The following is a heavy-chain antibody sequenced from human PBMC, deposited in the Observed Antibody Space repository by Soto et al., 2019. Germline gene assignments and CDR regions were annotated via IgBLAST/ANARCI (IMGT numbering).Heavy chain of an antibody. Sequence: GRSLRLSCAASGFSFSDHFMDWVRQAPGKGLEWVGRIRNEAKSYTTEYAASVKGRFIISRDDSKNSLYLQMNSLKNEDTAVYYCARVRVLVQDAWIGYEMDVWGQGTTVTGSS. CDR3: ARVRVLVQDAWIGYEMDV. CDR2: IRNEAKSYTT. CDR1: GFSFSDHF. D-gene: IGHD3-10*01. V-gene: IGHV3-72*01. J-gene: IGHJ6*02.